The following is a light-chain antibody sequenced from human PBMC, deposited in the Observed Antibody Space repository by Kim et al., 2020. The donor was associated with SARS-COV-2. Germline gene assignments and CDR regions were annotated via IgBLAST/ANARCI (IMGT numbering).Light chain of an antibody. V-gene: IGLV2-8*01. Sequence: GQSFTISFTGTRRDVGGYNYVSWYQQHPGKVPKLIIYEVSKRPSGVPDRFSGSKSGDTASLTVSGLQAEDEADYYCSSYAGSNSLLFGGGTKVTVL. CDR2: EVS. CDR1: RRDVGGYNY. J-gene: IGLJ2*01. CDR3: SSYAGSNSLL.